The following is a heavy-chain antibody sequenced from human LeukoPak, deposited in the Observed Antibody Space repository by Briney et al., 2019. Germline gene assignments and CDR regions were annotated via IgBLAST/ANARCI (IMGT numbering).Heavy chain of an antibody. CDR3: ARRAGAYSHPXXY. D-gene: IGHD4/OR15-4a*01. V-gene: IGHV3-53*01. CDR2: IYT. J-gene: IGHJ4*01. Sequence: PGGSLRLSCTVSGFTVSSSSMSWVRQAPGKGLEWVSFIYTHYSDSVKGRFTISRDNSKNTLYLQMNSLRAEDTAVYYCARRAGAYSHPXXYWGXXTLXTVSS. CDR1: GFTVSSSS.